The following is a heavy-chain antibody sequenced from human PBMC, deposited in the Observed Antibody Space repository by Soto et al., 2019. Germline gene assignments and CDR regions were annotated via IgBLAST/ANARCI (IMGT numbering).Heavy chain of an antibody. D-gene: IGHD6-19*01. CDR1: GYTFASYG. CDR2: ISADNGNT. J-gene: IGHJ4*02. Sequence: GASVKVSCKTSGYTFASYGISWVRQAPGQGLEWMGWISADNGNTNYAQKLQGRVTMTTDTSTSTAYMELRSLRSDDTAVYYCARDEGIAVAGTVLDYWGQGTLVTVSS. V-gene: IGHV1-18*01. CDR3: ARDEGIAVAGTVLDY.